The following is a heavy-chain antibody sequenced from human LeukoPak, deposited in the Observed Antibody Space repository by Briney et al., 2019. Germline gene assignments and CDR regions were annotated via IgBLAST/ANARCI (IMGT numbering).Heavy chain of an antibody. CDR3: AKDQFIVVVVAPIGDFDY. CDR2: ISGSGGST. V-gene: IGHV3-23*01. CDR1: GFTFSSYA. Sequence: GGSLRLSCAASGFTFSSYAMSWVRQAPGKGLEWVSAISGSGGSTYYADSVKGRFTISRDNSKNTLYLQMNSLRAEGTAVYYCAKDQFIVVVVAPIGDFDYWGQGTLVTVSS. D-gene: IGHD2-15*01. J-gene: IGHJ4*02.